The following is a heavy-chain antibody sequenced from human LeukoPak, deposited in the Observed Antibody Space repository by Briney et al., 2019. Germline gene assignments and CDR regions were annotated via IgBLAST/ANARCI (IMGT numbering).Heavy chain of an antibody. J-gene: IGHJ5*02. Sequence: SETLSLTCTVSGGSISSGGYYWSWIRQHPGKGLEWIGYIYYSGSTYYNPSLKSRVTISVDTSKNQFSLKLSSVTAADTAVYYCARGGTENLGNWFDPWGQGTLVTVSS. CDR2: IYYSGST. V-gene: IGHV4-31*03. CDR1: GGSISSGGYY. D-gene: IGHD3-16*01. CDR3: ARGGTENLGNWFDP.